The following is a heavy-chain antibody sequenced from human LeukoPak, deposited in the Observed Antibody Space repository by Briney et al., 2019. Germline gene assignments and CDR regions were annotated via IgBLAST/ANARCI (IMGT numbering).Heavy chain of an antibody. J-gene: IGHJ4*02. CDR2: ISYDGSNK. CDR1: GFTFSSYG. CDR3: AKDHRALYSYGSHGLFDY. Sequence: GGSLRLSCAASGFTFSSYGMHWVRQAPGKGLEWVAVISYDGSNKYYADSVKGRFTISRDNSKSTLYLQMNSLRAEDTAVYYCAKDHRALYSYGSHGLFDYWGQGTLVTVPS. D-gene: IGHD5-18*01. V-gene: IGHV3-30*18.